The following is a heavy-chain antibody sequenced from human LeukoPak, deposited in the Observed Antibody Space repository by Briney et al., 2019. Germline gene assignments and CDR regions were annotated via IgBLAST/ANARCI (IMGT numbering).Heavy chain of an antibody. Sequence: GGSLRLSCAASGFTFSSYAMHWVRQAPGKGLEWVAVISYDGSNKYYADSVKGRFTISRDNSRNTLYLQTNSLRAEDTAVYYCARYSGSHSFLDYWGQGTLVTVSS. CDR2: ISYDGSNK. CDR3: ARYSGSHSFLDY. J-gene: IGHJ4*02. D-gene: IGHD1-26*01. CDR1: GFTFSSYA. V-gene: IGHV3-30-3*01.